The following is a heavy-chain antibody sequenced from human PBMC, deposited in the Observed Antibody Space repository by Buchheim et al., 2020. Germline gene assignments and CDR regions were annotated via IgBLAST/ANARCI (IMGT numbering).Heavy chain of an antibody. Sequence: QLQLQESGPVLVKRSETLSLTCTVSGGSISSSSYYWGWVRQPPGKGLEWIGSIYYSGSTYYNPSLKSRVTISVDTSKNQFSLKLSSVTAADTAVYYCARLQVVVAGLGWFDPWGQGTL. CDR3: ARLQVVVAGLGWFDP. CDR2: IYYSGST. D-gene: IGHD2-15*01. V-gene: IGHV4-39*01. J-gene: IGHJ5*02. CDR1: GGSISSSSYY.